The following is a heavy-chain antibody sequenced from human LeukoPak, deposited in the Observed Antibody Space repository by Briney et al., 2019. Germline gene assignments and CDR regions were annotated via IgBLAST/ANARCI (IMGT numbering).Heavy chain of an antibody. V-gene: IGHV3-23*01. CDR3: AKQSGDYEAWLDS. CDR1: GFTFSSYS. CDR2: ISGSGGST. Sequence: GGSLRLSCAASGFTFSSYSMSWVRQAPGKGLEWVSAISGSGGSTYYADSVKGRFTISRDNSKNTLYLQMNSLRAEDTAVYYCAKQSGDYEAWLDSWGQGTLVTVSS. J-gene: IGHJ4*02. D-gene: IGHD4-17*01.